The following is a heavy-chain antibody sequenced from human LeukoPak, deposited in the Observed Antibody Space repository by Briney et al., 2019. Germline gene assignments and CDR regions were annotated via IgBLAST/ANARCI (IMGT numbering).Heavy chain of an antibody. Sequence: PSETLSLTCTISNGSIRGYYWSWIRQPPGKGLEWIGYIYYSGAARYNPSLKSRVTMSGDTSKNQFSLNLSSVTAADTAVYYCARVGSYSDWFDPWGQGTLVTVSS. CDR3: ARVGSYSDWFDP. CDR2: IYYSGAA. CDR1: NGSIRGYY. D-gene: IGHD3-10*01. J-gene: IGHJ5*02. V-gene: IGHV4-59*01.